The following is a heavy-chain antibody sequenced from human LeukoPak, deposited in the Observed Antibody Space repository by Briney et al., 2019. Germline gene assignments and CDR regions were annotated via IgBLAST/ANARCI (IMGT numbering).Heavy chain of an antibody. J-gene: IGHJ3*02. V-gene: IGHV3-23*01. CDR1: GFTFSSYA. Sequence: PGGSLRLSCAASGFTFSSYAMSWVRQAPGKGLEWVXAIXGSXGSTYYADSVKGRFTISRDNSKNTLYLQMNSLRAEDTAVYYCAKGKXXXVXXFDIWGQGTMVTVSS. CDR2: IXGSXGST. CDR3: AKGKXXXVXXFDI.